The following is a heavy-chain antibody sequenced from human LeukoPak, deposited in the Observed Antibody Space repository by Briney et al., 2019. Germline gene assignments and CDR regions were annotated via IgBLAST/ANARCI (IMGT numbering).Heavy chain of an antibody. V-gene: IGHV3-23*01. CDR1: GFTFSSSA. CDR2: ITGRAGRT. J-gene: IGHJ4*02. D-gene: IGHD6-19*01. Sequence: GGSLRLSCAASGFTFSSSAMTWVRQAPGTGLEWVSSITGRAGRTYYSDSVEGRFTISRDNSKSTLYLHMSSLRAEDTAVYYCVKREAENSGPIECWGQGTLVTVSS. CDR3: VKREAENSGPIEC.